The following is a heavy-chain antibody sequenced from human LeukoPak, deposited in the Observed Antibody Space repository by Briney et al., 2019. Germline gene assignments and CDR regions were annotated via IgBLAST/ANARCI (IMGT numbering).Heavy chain of an antibody. J-gene: IGHJ6*03. Sequence: SETLSLTCTVSGGSISSYYWSWIRQPPGKGLEWIGYIYYSGSTNYNPSLTSRVTISVDTYKNQFSLKLSSVAAADTAVYYCAREASYCSSTSCYLHYMEVWGKGTTVTVSS. CDR2: IYYSGST. V-gene: IGHV4-59*01. D-gene: IGHD2-2*01. CDR1: GGSISSYY. CDR3: AREASYCSSTSCYLHYMEV.